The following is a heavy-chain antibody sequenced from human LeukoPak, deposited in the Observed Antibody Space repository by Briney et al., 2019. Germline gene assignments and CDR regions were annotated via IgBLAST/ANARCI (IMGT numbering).Heavy chain of an antibody. V-gene: IGHV4-59*01. CDR3: ARPSGGTPFKRFDY. J-gene: IGHJ4*02. CDR1: GGSISSYH. D-gene: IGHD1-1*01. Sequence: PSETLSLTCTVSGGSISSYHWSWIRQPPGKGLEWIGYIYYSGSTSYNPSLKSRVTISVDTSKNQFSLKLTSVTAADTAVYYCARPSGGTPFKRFDYWGQGTLVTVSS. CDR2: IYYSGST.